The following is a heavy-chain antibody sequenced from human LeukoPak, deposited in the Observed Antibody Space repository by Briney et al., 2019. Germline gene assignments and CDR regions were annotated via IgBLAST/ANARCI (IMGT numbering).Heavy chain of an antibody. V-gene: IGHV3-48*01. D-gene: IGHD3-3*01. J-gene: IGHJ6*04. CDR3: ARDSSITNFGVVRRNKVGTLDV. CDR2: ISSSSSTI. Sequence: GGSLRLSCAASGFTFNTYSMNWIRQAPGKGLEWVSCISSSSSTIYYADSVKGRFTISRDNAKYSLYRQMNRLRAEDTAVYYCARDSSITNFGVVRRNKVGTLDVWGKGTTATVSS. CDR1: GFTFNTYS.